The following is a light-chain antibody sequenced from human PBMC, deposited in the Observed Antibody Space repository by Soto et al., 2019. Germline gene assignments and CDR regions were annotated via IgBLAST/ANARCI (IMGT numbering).Light chain of an antibody. J-gene: IGKJ1*01. CDR3: QQYNNWPWT. Sequence: EIVMTQSPATLSVSPGGRATLSCRASQSISDTLAWYQQKPGQAPRLLIYGASKRSTGFPARFSGSGSGTDFTLTISSLQSEDFAGYYCQQYNNWPWTFGQGTKVEIK. CDR2: GAS. V-gene: IGKV3-15*01. CDR1: QSISDT.